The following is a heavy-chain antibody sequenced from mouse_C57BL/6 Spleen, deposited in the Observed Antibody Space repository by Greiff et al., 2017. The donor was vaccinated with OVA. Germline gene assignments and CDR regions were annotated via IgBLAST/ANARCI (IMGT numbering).Heavy chain of an antibody. CDR1: GFSLTSYA. V-gene: IGHV2-9-1*01. Sequence: VKLQESGPGLVAPSQSLSITCTVSGFSLTSYAISWVRQPPGKGLEWLGVIWTGGGTNYNSALKSRLSISNDNSKSQGFLKMNSLQTDDTARYYCAREDDYGSRWDAMDYWGQGTSVTVSS. CDR3: AREDDYGSRWDAMDY. CDR2: IWTGGGT. D-gene: IGHD1-1*01. J-gene: IGHJ4*01.